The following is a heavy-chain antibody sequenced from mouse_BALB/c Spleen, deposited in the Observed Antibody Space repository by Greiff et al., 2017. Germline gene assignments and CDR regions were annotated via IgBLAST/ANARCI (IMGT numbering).Heavy chain of an antibody. V-gene: IGHV1-9*01. D-gene: IGHD3-1*01. J-gene: IGHJ3*01. CDR2: ILPGSGST. CDR1: GYTFSSYW. CDR3: ARGGARFSWFAY. Sequence: VQLQQSGAELMKPGASVKISCKATGYTFSSYWIEWVKQRPGHGLEWIGEILPGSGSTNYNEKFKGKATFTADTSSNTAYMQLSSLTSEDSAVYYCARGGARFSWFAYRGQGTLVTVSA.